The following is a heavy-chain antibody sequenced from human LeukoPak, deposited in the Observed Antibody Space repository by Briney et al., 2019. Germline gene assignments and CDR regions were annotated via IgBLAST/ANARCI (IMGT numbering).Heavy chain of an antibody. CDR3: TRGGGTSDY. V-gene: IGHV3-74*01. J-gene: IGHJ4*02. CDR2: INGDGSST. Sequence: GGSLRLSCAASGFTFSSYWMHWVRQAPGKGLVWVSRINGDGSSTSYADSVKGRFSISRDNTRNAVYMQMNSLRAEDTAVYYCTRGGGTSDYWGQGTLVTVSS. CDR1: GFTFSSYW. D-gene: IGHD1-14*01.